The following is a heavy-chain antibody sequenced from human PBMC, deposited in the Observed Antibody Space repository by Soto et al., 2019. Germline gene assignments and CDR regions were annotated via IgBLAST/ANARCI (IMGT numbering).Heavy chain of an antibody. CDR2: IWYDGSNK. Sequence: QVQLVESGGGVVQPGRSLRLSCAASGFTFSSYGMHWVRQAPGKGLEWVAVIWYDGSNKYYADSVKGRFTISRDNSKNPLYLQMNSLRAEDTAVYYCARDRWSSGLVDYWGQGTLVTVSS. V-gene: IGHV3-33*01. CDR3: ARDRWSSGLVDY. CDR1: GFTFSSYG. J-gene: IGHJ4*02. D-gene: IGHD6-19*01.